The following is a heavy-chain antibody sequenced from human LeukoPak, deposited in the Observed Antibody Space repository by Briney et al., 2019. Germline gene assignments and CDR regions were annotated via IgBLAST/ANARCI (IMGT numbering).Heavy chain of an antibody. J-gene: IGHJ4*02. V-gene: IGHV3-23*01. CDR3: AKDLGYGDFADY. Sequence: GGSLRLACAASGFTFSSYAMSWVRQAPGKGLEWVSAISGSGASTYYADSVKGRFTNSRDNSNNTPYLQMNSLRAEDTAVYYCAKDLGYGDFADYWGQGTLVTVSS. CDR1: GFTFSSYA. CDR2: ISGSGAST. D-gene: IGHD4-17*01.